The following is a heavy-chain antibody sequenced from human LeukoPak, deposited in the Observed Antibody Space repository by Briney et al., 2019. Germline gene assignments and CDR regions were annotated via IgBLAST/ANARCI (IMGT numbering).Heavy chain of an antibody. V-gene: IGHV3-30-3*01. Sequence: HPGGSLRLSCAASGFTFSSYAMHWVRQAPGKGLEWVAVISYDGSNKYYADSVKGRFTISRDNSKNTLYLQMNSLRAEDTAVYYCASIVVVPAATISYYYYGMDVWGQGTTVTVSS. CDR3: ASIVVVPAATISYYYYGMDV. D-gene: IGHD2-2*01. J-gene: IGHJ6*02. CDR2: ISYDGSNK. CDR1: GFTFSSYA.